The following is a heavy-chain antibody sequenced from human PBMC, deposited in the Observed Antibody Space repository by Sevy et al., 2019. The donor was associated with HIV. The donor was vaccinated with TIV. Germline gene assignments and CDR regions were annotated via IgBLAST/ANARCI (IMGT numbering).Heavy chain of an antibody. Sequence: GGSLRLSCAASGFTFSKYGMHWVRQAPGKGLEWVALIWYDGSNKYYADSVKGRFTISRDNSKNTLYLQMNSLRAEDTAVYYCARGADYCDRSRANCGYWGQGTLVTDSS. V-gene: IGHV3-33*01. D-gene: IGHD3-22*01. CDR2: IWYDGSNK. CDR3: ARGADYCDRSRANCGY. J-gene: IGHJ4*02. CDR1: GFTFSKYG.